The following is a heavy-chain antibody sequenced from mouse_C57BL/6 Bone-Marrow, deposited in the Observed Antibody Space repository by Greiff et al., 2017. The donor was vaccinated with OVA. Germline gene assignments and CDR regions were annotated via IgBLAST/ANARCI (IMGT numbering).Heavy chain of an antibody. CDR2: ISPNNGGT. CDR1: GYTFTDYY. J-gene: IGHJ3*01. V-gene: IGHV1-26*01. CDR3: AREIFITAARGCAY. D-gene: IGHD1-1*01. Sequence: VQLQQSGPELVKPGASVKISCKASGYTFTDYYMTWVKQSHGKSLEWIGDISPNNGGTSYNQKFKGKATLTVDKSSSTAYMELRSLTSENSAGYYCAREIFITAARGCAYGGQGTLVTVSA.